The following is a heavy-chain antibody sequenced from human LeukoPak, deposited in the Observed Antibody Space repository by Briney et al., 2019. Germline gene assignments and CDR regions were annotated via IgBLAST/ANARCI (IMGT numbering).Heavy chain of an antibody. CDR3: AYIGSGYYLRAFDI. V-gene: IGHV3-23*01. Sequence: PGGSLRLSXAASGFTFSSYAMSWVGQAPGKGLEWVSAISGSGGSTYYADSVKGRFTISRDNSKNTLYLQMNSLRAEDTAVYYCAYIGSGYYLRAFDIWGQGTMVTVSS. J-gene: IGHJ3*02. CDR2: ISGSGGST. D-gene: IGHD3-22*01. CDR1: GFTFSSYA.